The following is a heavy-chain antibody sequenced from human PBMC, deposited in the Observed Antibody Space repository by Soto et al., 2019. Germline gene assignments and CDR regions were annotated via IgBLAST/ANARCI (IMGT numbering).Heavy chain of an antibody. CDR2: ISGSGGST. CDR1: GFTFSSYA. J-gene: IGHJ6*03. Sequence: GGSLRLSCAASGFTFSSYAMSWVRQAPGKGLEWVSAISGSGGSTYYADSVKGRFTISRDNSKNTLYLQMNSLRAEDTAVYYCAKGDAYYYYYYMDVWGKGTTVTVSS. V-gene: IGHV3-23*01. CDR3: AKGDAYYYYYYMDV.